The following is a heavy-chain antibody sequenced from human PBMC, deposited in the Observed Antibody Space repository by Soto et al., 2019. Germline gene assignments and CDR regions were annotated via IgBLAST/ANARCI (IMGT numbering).Heavy chain of an antibody. D-gene: IGHD5-12*01. Sequence: SVKVSCKASGGTFNNYALSWVRQAPGQGLEWMGGIIPIFNSANYAQKFQGRVTITADDSTSTAYMELRSLRPDDTAVYYCAREVTVASYSFDFWGQGSLVTVSS. CDR2: IIPIFNSA. CDR1: GGTFNNYA. V-gene: IGHV1-69*13. CDR3: AREVTVASYSFDF. J-gene: IGHJ4*02.